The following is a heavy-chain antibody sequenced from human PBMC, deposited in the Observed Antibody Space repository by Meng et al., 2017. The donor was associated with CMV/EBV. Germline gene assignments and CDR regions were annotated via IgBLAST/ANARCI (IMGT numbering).Heavy chain of an antibody. CDR2: INPSGGST. V-gene: IGHV1-46*01. J-gene: IGHJ2*01. D-gene: IGHD2-2*01. CDR3: ARSGSTTSQQPGYFDL. Sequence: YTLSHYWMRWVRQAPGQGLEWVGIINPSGGSTTYAQKFQGRVVLTRDTSTSTVYMDLSSLRSEDRAVYYCARSGSTTSQQPGYFDLWGRGTLVTVSS. CDR1: YTLSHYW.